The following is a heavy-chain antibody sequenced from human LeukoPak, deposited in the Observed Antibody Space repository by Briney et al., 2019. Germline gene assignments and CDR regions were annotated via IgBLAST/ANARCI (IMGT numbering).Heavy chain of an antibody. CDR1: GFTFSSYG. CDR3: AKDYGVYYYDSSGYFGVLVGAFDI. CDR2: ISGSGGST. Sequence: GGSLRLSCAASGFTFSSYGMSWVRQAPGKGLEGVSAISGSGGSTYYADSVKGRFTISRDNSKNTLYLQMNSLRAEDTAVYYCAKDYGVYYYDSSGYFGVLVGAFDIWGQGTMVTVSS. J-gene: IGHJ3*02. D-gene: IGHD3-22*01. V-gene: IGHV3-23*01.